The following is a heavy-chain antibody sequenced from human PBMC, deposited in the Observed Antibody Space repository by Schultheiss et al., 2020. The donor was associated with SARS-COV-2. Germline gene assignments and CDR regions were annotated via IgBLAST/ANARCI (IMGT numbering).Heavy chain of an antibody. Sequence: GGSLRLSCAASGFTFSSYWMSWVRQAPGKGLEWVSYISSSGSTIYYADSVKGRFTISRDNAKNSLYLQMNSLRAEDTAVYYCAKGSRDYYDSSGYYAFDIWGQGTMVTVSS. CDR1: GFTFSSYW. D-gene: IGHD3-22*01. V-gene: IGHV3-48*04. J-gene: IGHJ3*02. CDR3: AKGSRDYYDSSGYYAFDI. CDR2: ISSSGSTI.